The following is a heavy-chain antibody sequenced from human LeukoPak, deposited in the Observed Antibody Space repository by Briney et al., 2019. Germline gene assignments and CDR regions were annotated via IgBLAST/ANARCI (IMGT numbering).Heavy chain of an antibody. CDR3: ARDPYSGNYGNYYYYYMDV. V-gene: IGHV3-30*02. D-gene: IGHD1-26*01. CDR1: GFTFSSYG. J-gene: IGHJ6*03. CDR2: IRNDGSNK. Sequence: GGSLRLSCAASGFTFSSYGMHWVRQAPGKGLEWVAFIRNDGSNKYYADSVKGRFTMSRDNSKNTLFLQMNSLRAEDTALYFCARDPYSGNYGNYYYYYMDVWDKGTTVTISS.